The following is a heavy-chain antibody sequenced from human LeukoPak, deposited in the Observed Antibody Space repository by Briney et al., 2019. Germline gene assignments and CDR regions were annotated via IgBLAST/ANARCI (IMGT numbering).Heavy chain of an antibody. Sequence: GGSLRLSCAASGFSFSDSWMSWVRQAPGKGLEWVANMNPDGSGKYYVDSVRGRFTVSRENAKNTVYLQMNSLRAEDTAVYYCGRDPAWGAIDYWGQGTLVTVSS. CDR1: GFSFSDSW. V-gene: IGHV3-7*01. CDR2: MNPDGSGK. D-gene: IGHD7-27*01. CDR3: GRDPAWGAIDY. J-gene: IGHJ4*02.